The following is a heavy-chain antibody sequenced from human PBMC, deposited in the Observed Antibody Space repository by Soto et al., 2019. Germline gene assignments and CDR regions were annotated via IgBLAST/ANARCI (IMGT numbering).Heavy chain of an antibody. CDR1: GGSFSGYY. CDR3: VRHAACSSIRCFSGYFDL. D-gene: IGHD2-15*01. J-gene: IGHJ2*01. Sequence: SETLSLTCAVCGGSFSGYYWSWIRQPPGKGLEWIGEINHSGSTNYNPSLKSRVTISVDTSKNQFSLNLSSMTAADTSVYYFVRHAACSSIRCFSGYFDLWGRGTLVTVSS. CDR2: INHSGST. V-gene: IGHV4-34*01.